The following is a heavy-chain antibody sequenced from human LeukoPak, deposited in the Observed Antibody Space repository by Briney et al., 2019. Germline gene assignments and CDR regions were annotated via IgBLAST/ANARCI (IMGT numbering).Heavy chain of an antibody. V-gene: IGHV1-18*01. J-gene: IGHJ6*03. Sequence: ASVKVSCKASGYTFTSYGISWVRRAPGQGLEWMGWISAYNGNTNYAQKFQGRVTMTRNTSISTAYMELSSLRSEDTAVYYCARGRTGGKRRVAAAGYYYYYMDVWGKGTTVTISS. D-gene: IGHD6-13*01. CDR1: GYTFTSYG. CDR3: ARGRTGGKRRVAAAGYYYYYMDV. CDR2: ISAYNGNT.